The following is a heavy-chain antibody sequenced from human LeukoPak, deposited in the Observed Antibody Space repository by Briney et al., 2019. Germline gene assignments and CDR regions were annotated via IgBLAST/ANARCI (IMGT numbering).Heavy chain of an antibody. CDR2: IYHTGVT. J-gene: IGHJ2*01. Sequence: SETLSLTCSVSGSPISSRNYYWGWIRQTPGKGLEWLGTIYHTGVTFYNSSLKSRLTMSVGTSTNQFSVNLTSVTAADTAVYYCARYAYCGADCYRSSNWYFDLWGRGTLVTVSS. D-gene: IGHD2-21*02. CDR1: GSPISSRNYY. CDR3: ARYAYCGADCYRSSNWYFDL. V-gene: IGHV4-39*01.